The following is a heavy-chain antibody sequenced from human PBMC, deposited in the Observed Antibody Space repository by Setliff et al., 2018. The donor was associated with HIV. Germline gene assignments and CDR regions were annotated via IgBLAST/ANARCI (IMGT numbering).Heavy chain of an antibody. CDR2: IIPFIDAT. CDR3: AKAAVEMTTIAFGGPPGY. J-gene: IGHJ4*02. Sequence: SLKVSCKASVGTFRSYSINWVRQAPGQGIEWMGTIIPFIDATHYAQSFHGRLTITADESSNTAYMELSSLRLHDTAVYYCAKAAVEMTTIAFGGPPGYWGQGTLVTVSS. V-gene: IGHV1-69*11. CDR1: VGTFRSYS. D-gene: IGHD3-16*01.